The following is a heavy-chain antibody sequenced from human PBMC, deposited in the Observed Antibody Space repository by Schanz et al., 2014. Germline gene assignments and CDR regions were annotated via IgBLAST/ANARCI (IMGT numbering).Heavy chain of an antibody. V-gene: IGHV3-23*04. CDR2: IGGDASRT. D-gene: IGHD1-7*01. CDR3: ASLIGTTSAHFYGMDV. J-gene: IGHJ6*02. Sequence: EVHLVESGGGLVQPGGSLRLSCAASGFNFITFAMSWVRQAPGKGPEWVSAIGGDASRTYYADSVKGRFTISRDNSKNTVYLQMNSLRAEDTAVYFCASLIGTTSAHFYGMDVWGQGTTVTVSS. CDR1: GFNFITFA.